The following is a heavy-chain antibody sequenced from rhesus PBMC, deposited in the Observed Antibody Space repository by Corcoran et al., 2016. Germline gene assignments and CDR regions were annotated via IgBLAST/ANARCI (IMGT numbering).Heavy chain of an antibody. CDR2: IRKKANGGTA. J-gene: IGHJ4*01. CDR3: ATGDTAGTVTFFDY. V-gene: IGHV3S22*01. Sequence: EVQLVESGGGLVQPGGSLRLSCAASGFTFSDYYMSWVRQAPGKGPGWEGFIRKKANGGTAEYAASVKGRFTISRDDSKSIASLQMNSLKTEDTAVYYCATGDTAGTVTFFDYWGQGVLVTVSS. CDR1: GFTFSDYY. D-gene: IGHD5-42*01.